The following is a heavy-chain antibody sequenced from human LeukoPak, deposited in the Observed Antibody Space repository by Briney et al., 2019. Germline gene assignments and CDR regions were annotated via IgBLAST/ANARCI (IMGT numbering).Heavy chain of an antibody. D-gene: IGHD6-19*01. CDR1: GGSISSSSYY. CDR2: IYYSGST. Sequence: SGPTLVKPSETLSLTCTVSGGSISSSSYYWGWIRQPPGKGLEWIGSIYYSGSTYYNPSLKSRVTISVDTSKNQFSLKLSSVTAADTAVYYCASLPKAVNWFDPWGQGTLVTVSS. CDR3: ASLPKAVNWFDP. V-gene: IGHV4-39*01. J-gene: IGHJ5*02.